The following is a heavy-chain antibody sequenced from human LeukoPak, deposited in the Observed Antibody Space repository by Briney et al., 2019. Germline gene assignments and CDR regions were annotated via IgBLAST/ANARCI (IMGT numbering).Heavy chain of an antibody. Sequence: SETLSLTCTVSGGSVSSGSYYWSWIRQPPGKGLEWIGYISYSGSTNYNPSLKSRVTISVDTSKNQFSLKLSSVTAADTAVYYCARDGSGWSDYFDCWGQGTLVTVSS. J-gene: IGHJ4*02. CDR2: ISYSGST. D-gene: IGHD6-19*01. V-gene: IGHV4-61*01. CDR1: GGSVSSGSYY. CDR3: ARDGSGWSDYFDC.